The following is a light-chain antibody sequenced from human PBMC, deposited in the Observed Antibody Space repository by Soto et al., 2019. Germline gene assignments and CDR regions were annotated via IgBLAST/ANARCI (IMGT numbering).Light chain of an antibody. CDR2: QDS. V-gene: IGLV3-1*01. CDR3: QAWDASTVV. J-gene: IGLJ2*01. CDR1: KLGNMY. Sequence: SYELTQQPSVSVSPGQTASITCSGDKLGNMYASWYQQRPGQSPLLVMYQDSRRPSGIPERFSGSNSGDTATLTISGTQPMDEADYYCQAWDASTVVFGGGTKVTVL.